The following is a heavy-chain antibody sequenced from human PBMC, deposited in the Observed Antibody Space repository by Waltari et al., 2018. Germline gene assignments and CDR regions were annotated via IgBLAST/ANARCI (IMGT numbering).Heavy chain of an antibody. J-gene: IGHJ4*02. D-gene: IGHD6-13*01. Sequence: EVQLLESGGGLVQPGGSLRLSCAASGFTLCVYALTWVRQAPGKGMEWVSSISGPALTTFYADSVKGRFSVSRDNSKNTLYLQINGLRADDTAVYYCAKAGGIAAAEFQFDFWGRGTLVTVSS. V-gene: IGHV3-23*01. CDR3: AKAGGIAAAEFQFDF. CDR1: GFTLCVYA. CDR2: ISGPALTT.